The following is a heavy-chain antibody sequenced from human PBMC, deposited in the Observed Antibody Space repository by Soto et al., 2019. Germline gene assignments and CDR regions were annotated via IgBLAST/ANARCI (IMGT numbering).Heavy chain of an antibody. J-gene: IGHJ6*02. V-gene: IGHV3-30*18. D-gene: IGHD3-10*01. CDR2: ISYDGSTI. CDR3: GKDKTSSDYYCYGRDL. Sequence: QVQLVESGGGVVQPGRSLRLSCAASGFSFSDYAMHWVRQAPGKGLEWVALISYDGSTIHYADSVKGRFTISRDNSKNPLFLQMNSLTEDVTAVYQCGKDKTSSDYYCYGRDLWGQGATVIVSS. CDR1: GFSFSDYA.